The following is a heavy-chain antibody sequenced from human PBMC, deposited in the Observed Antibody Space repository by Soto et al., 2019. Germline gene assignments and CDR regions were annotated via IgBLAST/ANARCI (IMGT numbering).Heavy chain of an antibody. V-gene: IGHV1-3*05. CDR1: GYTFTSYA. J-gene: IGHJ4*02. CDR2: INAGNGNT. CDR3: ASSGSYWGIDY. Sequence: QVQLVQSGAEEKKPGASVKVSCKASGYTFTSYAMHWVRQAPGQRLEWMGWINAGNGNTKYSQKFQGRVTITRDTAASTAYMELSSLRSEATAVYYCASSGSYWGIDYWGQGTLVTVSS. D-gene: IGHD1-26*01.